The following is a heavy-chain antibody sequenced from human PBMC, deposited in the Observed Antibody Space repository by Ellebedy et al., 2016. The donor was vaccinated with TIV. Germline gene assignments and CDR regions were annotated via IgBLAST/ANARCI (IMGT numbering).Heavy chain of an antibody. CDR3: ARGVVGDENGNEY. V-gene: IGHV3-74*01. CDR1: GFTFRNYW. J-gene: IGHJ4*02. CDR2: ITSDGSNT. D-gene: IGHD2-15*01. Sequence: GESLKISCAAPGFTFRNYWMHWVRQAPGKGLGWVPRITSDGSNTRYVDSVKGRFTISRDIAKNTLYLQMNSLRAEDTAVYYCARGVVGDENGNEYWGRGTLVTVSS.